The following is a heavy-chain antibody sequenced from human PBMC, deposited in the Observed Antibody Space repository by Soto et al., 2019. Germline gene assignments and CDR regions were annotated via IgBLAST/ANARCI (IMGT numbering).Heavy chain of an antibody. CDR2: ISYDGSNK. D-gene: IGHD3-10*01. CDR3: ARDSGWPILKFDN. J-gene: IGHJ4*02. CDR1: GFTFSSYA. V-gene: IGHV3-30-3*01. Sequence: VGSLRLSCAASGFTFSSYAMHWVRQAPGKGLEWVAVISYDGSNKYYADSVKGRFTISRDNSKNTLYLQMNSLRAEDTAVYYCARDSGWPILKFDNWGQGTPVTVSS.